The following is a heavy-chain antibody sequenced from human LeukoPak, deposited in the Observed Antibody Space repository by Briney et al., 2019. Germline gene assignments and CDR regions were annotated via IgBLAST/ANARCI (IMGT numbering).Heavy chain of an antibody. Sequence: ASVKVSCKASGYTFTGYYMHWVRQAPGQGLEWMGWINPNSGGTNYAQKFQGWVTMTRDTSISTAYMELSRLRSDDTAVYYCARDRGIWFGELGYYYYGMDVWGQGTKVTVSS. CDR2: INPNSGGT. V-gene: IGHV1-2*04. D-gene: IGHD3-10*01. J-gene: IGHJ6*02. CDR3: ARDRGIWFGELGYYYYGMDV. CDR1: GYTFTGYY.